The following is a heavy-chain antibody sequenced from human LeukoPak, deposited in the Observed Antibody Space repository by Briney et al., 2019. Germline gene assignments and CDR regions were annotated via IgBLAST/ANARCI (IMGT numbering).Heavy chain of an antibody. D-gene: IGHD2-2*02. CDR3: ASLYCSSTSCYRVVWFDP. CDR2: IYYSGST. J-gene: IGHJ5*02. V-gene: IGHV4-39*01. Sequence: SGTLSLTCTVSGGSISSSSYYWGWIRQPPGKGLEWIGSIYYSGSTYYNPSLKSRVTISVDTSKNQFSLKLSSVTAADTAVYYCASLYCSSTSCYRVVWFDPWGQGTLVTVSS. CDR1: GGSISSSSYY.